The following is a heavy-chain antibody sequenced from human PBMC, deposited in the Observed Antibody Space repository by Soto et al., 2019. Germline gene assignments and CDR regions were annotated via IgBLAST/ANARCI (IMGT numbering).Heavy chain of an antibody. D-gene: IGHD6-6*01. J-gene: IGHJ4*02. V-gene: IGHV3-23*01. Sequence: EVQLLESGGGLVQPGGSLRLSCAASGFTFSSYAMSWVRQAPGKGLEWVSAISGSGGSTYYAASVKGRFTITRDNSENPLYLQMNSLRAEDTAVYYCAKGGSYSGSRISDYWGQGTLVTVSS. CDR1: GFTFSSYA. CDR3: AKGGSYSGSRISDY. CDR2: ISGSGGST.